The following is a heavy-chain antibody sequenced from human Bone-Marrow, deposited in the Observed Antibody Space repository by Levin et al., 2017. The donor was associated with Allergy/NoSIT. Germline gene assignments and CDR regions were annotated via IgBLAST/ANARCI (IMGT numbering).Heavy chain of an antibody. CDR2: IIPLFGTP. D-gene: IGHD5-18*01. Sequence: VASVKVSCKASGITFSNYAIIWVRQAPGRGLEWMGGIIPLFGTPDYPPNFQGRITITAHESTSTAYMELRSLTSADTAVYFCARDGGNVEATMGNYHYYGMDVWGQGTTVTVSS. J-gene: IGHJ6*02. CDR3: ARDGGNVEATMGNYHYYGMDV. CDR1: GITFSNYA. V-gene: IGHV1-69*13.